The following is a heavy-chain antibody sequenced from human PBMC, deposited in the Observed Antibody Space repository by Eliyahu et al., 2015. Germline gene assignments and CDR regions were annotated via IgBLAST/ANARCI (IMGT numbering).Heavy chain of an antibody. J-gene: IGHJ4*02. V-gene: IGHV3-7*01. CDR3: ARGAAAVDY. D-gene: IGHD6-13*01. CDR1: GFTFSTYW. Sequence: EVQLVETGGGLAQPGASLRLSCAXSGFTFSTYWMSWVRQAPGKGLEWMGNINPDGSTRNYVDSVRGRFTFSRDNAENSLFLQMNSLRVDDTAMYYCARGAAAVDYWGQGTLVTVSS. CDR2: INPDGSTR.